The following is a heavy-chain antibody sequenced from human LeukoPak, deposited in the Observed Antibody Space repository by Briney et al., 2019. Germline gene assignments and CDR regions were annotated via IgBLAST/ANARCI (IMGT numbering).Heavy chain of an antibody. Sequence: PSETLSLTCTVSDDSITMNYWTWIRPPPGQGLEWIGNVDHTGSTNFNPSLNGRVSISRATSKTLFSLRLRSATAADTAVYFCARGRVSSSTWYSTYYYYFYMDVWGKGTTVTVS. CDR1: DDSITMNY. V-gene: IGHV4-59*01. CDR3: ARGRVSSSTWYSTYYYYFYMDV. D-gene: IGHD1-1*01. J-gene: IGHJ6*03. CDR2: VDHTGST.